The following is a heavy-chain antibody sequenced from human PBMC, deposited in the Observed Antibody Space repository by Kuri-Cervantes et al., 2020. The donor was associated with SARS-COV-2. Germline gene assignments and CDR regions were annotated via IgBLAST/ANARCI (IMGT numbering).Heavy chain of an antibody. CDR3: ARGGRYCSSTSCPVWFDP. J-gene: IGHJ5*02. V-gene: IGHV4-34*01. Sequence: ESLKISCAASGFNFSRTDMHLVRQAPGKGLEWIGYIYHSGSTYYNPSLKSRVTISVDTSKNQFSLKLGSVTAADTAVYYCARGGRYCSSTSCPVWFDPWGQGTLVTVSS. CDR1: GFNFSRTD. CDR2: IYHSGST. D-gene: IGHD2-2*01.